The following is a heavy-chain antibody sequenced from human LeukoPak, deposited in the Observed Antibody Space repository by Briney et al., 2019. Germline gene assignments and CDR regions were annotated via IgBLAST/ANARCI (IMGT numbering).Heavy chain of an antibody. V-gene: IGHV1-18*01. CDR1: GYTFTSYG. CDR2: ISAYNGNT. CDR3: ARFAPAAIVMEVTYYYYGMDV. Sequence: PWASVKVSCKASGYTFTSYGISWVRQAPGQGLEWMGWISAYNGNTNYAQKLQGRVTMTRNTSISTAYMELSSLRSEDTAVYYCARFAPAAIVMEVTYYYYGMDVWGQGTTVTVSS. D-gene: IGHD2-2*02. J-gene: IGHJ6*02.